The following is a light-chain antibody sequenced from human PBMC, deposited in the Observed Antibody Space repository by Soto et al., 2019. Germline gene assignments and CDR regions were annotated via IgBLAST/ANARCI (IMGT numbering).Light chain of an antibody. CDR2: KAS. V-gene: IGKV1-5*03. CDR1: QSISSW. J-gene: IGKJ4*01. CDR3: QQYDSYPLT. Sequence: DIQMTQSPSTLSASVGDRVTITCRASQSISSWLAWYQHKPGKAPNLLIYKASSLESGVPSRFRGSGSVTEFTLTVSSLQPDDLATYYCQQYDSYPLTFGGGTKVEIK.